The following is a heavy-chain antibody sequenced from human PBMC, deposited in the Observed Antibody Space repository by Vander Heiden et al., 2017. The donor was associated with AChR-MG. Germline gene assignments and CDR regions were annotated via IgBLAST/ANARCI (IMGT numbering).Heavy chain of an antibody. V-gene: IGHV4-34*01. CDR1: GGSFSGYY. J-gene: IGHJ5*02. D-gene: IGHD2-2*01. CDR2: INHSGST. Sequence: QVQLQQWGAGLLKPSETLSLTCAVYGGSFSGYYWSWIRQPPGKGLEWIGEINHSGSTNYNPSLKSRVTISVDTSKNQFSLKLSSVTAADTAVYYCAIEIVVVPAAPNWFDPWGQGTLVTVSS. CDR3: AIEIVVVPAAPNWFDP.